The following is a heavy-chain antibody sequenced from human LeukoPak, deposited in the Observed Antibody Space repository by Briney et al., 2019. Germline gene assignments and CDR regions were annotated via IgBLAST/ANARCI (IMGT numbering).Heavy chain of an antibody. CDR1: GFTFSSYS. Sequence: PGGSLRLSCAASGFTFSSYSMKWVRQAPGKGREWVSSISSSSSYIYYADSVKGRFTISRDNAKNSLYLQMNSLRAEDTAVYYCARDRVDYYDSSGYSGFYNGMDVWGQGTTVTVSS. CDR2: ISSSSSYI. V-gene: IGHV3-21*01. D-gene: IGHD3-22*01. J-gene: IGHJ6*02. CDR3: ARDRVDYYDSSGYSGFYNGMDV.